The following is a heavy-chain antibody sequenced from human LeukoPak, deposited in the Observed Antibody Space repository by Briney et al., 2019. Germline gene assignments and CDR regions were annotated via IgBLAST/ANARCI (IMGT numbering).Heavy chain of an antibody. J-gene: IGHJ4*02. CDR3: ARGTAWSPLDFDH. CDR2: ISSSGSNT. V-gene: IGHV3-21*01. CDR1: EFTYG. Sequence: GGSLRLSCTASEFTYGMNWVRQAPGKGLECVSSISSSGSNTYYADSVKGRFTISRDNANNLLYLQMNSLRAEDTAVYYCARGTAWSPLDFDHWGQGIPVTVSS. D-gene: IGHD2-21*02.